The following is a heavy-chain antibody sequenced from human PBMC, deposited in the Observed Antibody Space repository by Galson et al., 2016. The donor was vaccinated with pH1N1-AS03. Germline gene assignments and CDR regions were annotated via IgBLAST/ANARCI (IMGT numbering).Heavy chain of an antibody. V-gene: IGHV1-18*01. CDR1: GYTFTSYG. CDR3: ARDRGSGYDLFDYYYGMDV. J-gene: IGHJ6*02. CDR2: ISAYNGNT. D-gene: IGHD5-12*01. Sequence: SVKVSCKASGYTFTSYGISWVRQAPGQGLEWMGWISAYNGNTNYAQKFQGRVTITRDTSASTAYMELSSLRSEDTAVYYCARDRGSGYDLFDYYYGMDVWGQGTTVTVSS.